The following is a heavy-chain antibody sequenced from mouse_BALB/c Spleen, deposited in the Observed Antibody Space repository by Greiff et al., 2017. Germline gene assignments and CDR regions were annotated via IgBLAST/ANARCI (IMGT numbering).Heavy chain of an antibody. CDR2: ISSGGSYT. Sequence: DVMLVESGGGLVKPGGSLKLSCAASGFTFSSYAMSWVRQTPEKRLEWVATISSGGSYTYYPDSVKGRFTISRDNAKNTLYLQLSSLRSEDTAMYYCARQSGTFDDWGQGTTLTVSS. CDR3: ARQSGTFDD. CDR1: GFTFSSYA. J-gene: IGHJ2*01. V-gene: IGHV5-9-3*01. D-gene: IGHD4-1*01.